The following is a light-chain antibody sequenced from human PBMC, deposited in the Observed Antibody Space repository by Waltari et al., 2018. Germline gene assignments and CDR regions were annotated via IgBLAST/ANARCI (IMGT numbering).Light chain of an antibody. V-gene: IGKV3-11*01. Sequence: IVLTQSPATLSLSPGDRATLSCRASQSVTGYLAWYQQKPGQAPRLLIYNTSKRATGIPARFSGSGSGTDFTLTISSLEPEDFAVYYCHQRSNWPLTFGGGTKVEIK. CDR1: QSVTGY. CDR2: NTS. J-gene: IGKJ4*01. CDR3: HQRSNWPLT.